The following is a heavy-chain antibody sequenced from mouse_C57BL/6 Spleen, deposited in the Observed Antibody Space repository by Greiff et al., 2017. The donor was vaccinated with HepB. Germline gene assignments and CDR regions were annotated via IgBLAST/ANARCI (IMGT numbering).Heavy chain of an antibody. Sequence: QVQLQQSGAELVKPGASVKLSCKASGYTFTTYPIEWMKQNPGKSLEWIGNFHPYNDDTKYNEKFKGKATLTIEKSSSTVYLELSRLTSDDSAVCYCARPLITTVVATRAMDYWGQGTSVTVSS. CDR3: ARPLITTVVATRAMDY. CDR1: GYTFTTYP. D-gene: IGHD1-1*01. CDR2: FHPYNDDT. V-gene: IGHV1-47*01. J-gene: IGHJ4*01.